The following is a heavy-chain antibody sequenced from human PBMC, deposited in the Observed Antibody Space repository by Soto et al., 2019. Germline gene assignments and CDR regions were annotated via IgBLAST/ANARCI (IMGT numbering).Heavy chain of an antibody. CDR1: GFTFRSYG. V-gene: IGHV3-30*18. Sequence: PGGSLRLSCSASGFTFRSYGMHWVRQAPGKGLEWVAVISYDGSNKYYADSVKGRFTISRDNSKNTLYLQMNSLRAEDTAVYYCAKERQALGYCGQGTLVTVSS. CDR2: ISYDGSNK. J-gene: IGHJ4*02. CDR3: AKERQALGY.